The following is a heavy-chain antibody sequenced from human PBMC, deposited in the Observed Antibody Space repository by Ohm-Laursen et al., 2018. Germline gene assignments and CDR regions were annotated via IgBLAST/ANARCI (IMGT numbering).Heavy chain of an antibody. D-gene: IGHD2-2*01. J-gene: IGHJ5*02. CDR2: IYYSGSS. CDR3: ARQEGYCSSTSCYEVWFDP. CDR1: GGSISCYY. V-gene: IGHV4-59*08. Sequence: SETLSLTCSVSGGSISCYYWSWIRQPPGKGLEWIGFIYYSGSSNYNPSLNSRVTMSVDTSKNQFSLKLSSVTAADTAVYYCARQEGYCSSTSCYEVWFDPWGQGTLVTVSS.